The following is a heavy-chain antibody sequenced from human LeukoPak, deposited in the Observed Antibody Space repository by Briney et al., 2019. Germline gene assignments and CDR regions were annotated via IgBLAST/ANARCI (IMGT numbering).Heavy chain of an antibody. D-gene: IGHD3-22*01. J-gene: IGHJ4*02. Sequence: SQTLSLTCTVSGDSTSSGAYYWSWIRQPAGKGLEWIGRIYSGGSTYYNPSLKSRVTISVDTSKNQFSLKLSSVTAADTAVYYCAREGSIYYSDSSGYLGYWGQGTLVTVSS. CDR1: GDSTSSGAYY. V-gene: IGHV4-61*02. CDR3: AREGSIYYSDSSGYLGY. CDR2: IYSGGST.